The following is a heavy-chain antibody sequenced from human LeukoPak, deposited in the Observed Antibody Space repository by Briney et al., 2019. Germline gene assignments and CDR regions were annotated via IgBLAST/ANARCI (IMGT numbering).Heavy chain of an antibody. D-gene: IGHD2-2*01. Sequence: ASVKVSCKASGYIFTSYYMHWVRQAPGQGLEWMGIINPSGGSTSYAQKFQGRVTMTRDTSTSTVYMELRSLRSEDTAVYYCARVLGYCSSTSCYGGVYYGMDVWGKGTTVTVSS. CDR2: INPSGGST. J-gene: IGHJ6*04. CDR3: ARVLGYCSSTSCYGGVYYGMDV. V-gene: IGHV1-46*01. CDR1: GYIFTSYY.